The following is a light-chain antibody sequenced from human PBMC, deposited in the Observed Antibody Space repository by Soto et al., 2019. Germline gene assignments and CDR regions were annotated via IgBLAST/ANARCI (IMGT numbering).Light chain of an antibody. CDR1: SSNIGSNT. Sequence: QSVLTQPPSASGTPGQRVTISCSGSSSNIGSNTVNWYQQLPGTAPKLLIYSNNQRPSGVPDRFSGSKSGTSASLAISGLQSEDEADYYCATWNESLNGPVFGGGTK. J-gene: IGLJ2*01. V-gene: IGLV1-44*01. CDR2: SNN. CDR3: ATWNESLNGPV.